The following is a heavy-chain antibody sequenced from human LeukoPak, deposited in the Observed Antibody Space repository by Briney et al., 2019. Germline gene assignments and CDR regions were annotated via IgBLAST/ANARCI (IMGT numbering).Heavy chain of an antibody. V-gene: IGHV4-34*01. D-gene: IGHD3-16*01. CDR2: INHSGST. J-gene: IGHJ4*02. CDR3: ARVNLMILDNDY. Sequence: PLGSLCLTCAVYGGTFRGYYWSSGRETPGKGGGWIGEINHSGSTNYNPSLKSRVTISVDTSKNQFSLKLSSVTAADTAVYYCARVNLMILDNDYWGQGTLVTVSS. CDR1: GGTFRGYY.